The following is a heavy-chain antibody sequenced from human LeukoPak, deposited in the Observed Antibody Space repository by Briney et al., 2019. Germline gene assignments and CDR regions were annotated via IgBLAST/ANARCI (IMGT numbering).Heavy chain of an antibody. CDR2: IHHSGST. CDR3: ARYLYSSGWGYFDH. D-gene: IGHD6-19*01. Sequence: SETLSLTCTISGYSISSGYYWGWSRPPPGKGLEWVGSIHHSGSTYYNPSLQSRVTISIDASANPFSIKLRSVIAADTAVYYCARYLYSSGWGYFDHWGQGTLVSVSS. CDR1: GYSISSGYY. J-gene: IGHJ4*02. V-gene: IGHV4-38-2*02.